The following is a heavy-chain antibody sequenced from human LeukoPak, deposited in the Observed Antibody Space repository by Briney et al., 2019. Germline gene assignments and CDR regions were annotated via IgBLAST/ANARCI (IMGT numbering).Heavy chain of an antibody. D-gene: IGHD3-10*01. Sequence: SETLSLTCAVYGGSFSGYYWSWIRQPPGKGLEWIGYIYYSGSTNLNPSLKSRLTISVDTSKNQFSLKLSSVTAADTAVYYCARTRYYYNSRSYGAPYYFDYWGQGTLVTVSS. CDR3: ARTRYYYNSRSYGAPYYFDY. CDR2: IYYSGST. J-gene: IGHJ4*02. V-gene: IGHV4-59*08. CDR1: GGSFSGYY.